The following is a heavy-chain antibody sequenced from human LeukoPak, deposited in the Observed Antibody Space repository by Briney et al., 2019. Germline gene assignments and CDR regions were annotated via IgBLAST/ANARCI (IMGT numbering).Heavy chain of an antibody. CDR3: ARDYYGSGSELDY. J-gene: IGHJ4*02. V-gene: IGHV1-3*01. CDR2: INASNGNT. CDR1: GYTFTSYA. D-gene: IGHD3-10*01. Sequence: GASVKVSCKASGYTFTSYAMHWVREAPGQRLEWMGWINASNGNTKYSQKFQGRVTITRDTSASTAYMELSSLRSEDTAVYYCARDYYGSGSELDYWGQGTLVTVSS.